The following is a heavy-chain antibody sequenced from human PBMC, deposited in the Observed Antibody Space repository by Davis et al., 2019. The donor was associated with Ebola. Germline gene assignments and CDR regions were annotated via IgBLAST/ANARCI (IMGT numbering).Heavy chain of an antibody. J-gene: IGHJ6*04. Sequence: AASVKVSCKASGYTFTSYAMHWVRQAPGQRLEWMGWINAGNGNTKYSQKFQGRVTITRDTSASTAYMELSSLRSEDTAVYYCARRIAAAGQYYYYYGMDVWGKGTTVTVSS. CDR3: ARRIAAAGQYYYYYGMDV. D-gene: IGHD6-13*01. CDR1: GYTFTSYA. V-gene: IGHV1-3*01. CDR2: INAGNGNT.